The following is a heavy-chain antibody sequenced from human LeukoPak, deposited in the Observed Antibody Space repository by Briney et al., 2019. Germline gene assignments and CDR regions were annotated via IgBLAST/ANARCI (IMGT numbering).Heavy chain of an antibody. D-gene: IGHD7-27*01. V-gene: IGHV3-53*01. CDR3: ARRHLETGDFAYFDL. CDR1: GFTVSSYY. CDR2: IYSGATT. J-gene: IGHJ2*01. Sequence: GGSLRLSCAASGFTVSSYYMNSVRQAPGKGLEWVSIIYSGATTYYADSVKGRFTISRDNSKNTLYLQMNSLRAEDTAVYYCARRHLETGDFAYFDLWGRGTLVTVSS.